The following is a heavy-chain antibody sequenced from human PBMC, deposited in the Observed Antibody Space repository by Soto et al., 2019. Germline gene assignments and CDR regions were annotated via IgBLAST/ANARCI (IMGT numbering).Heavy chain of an antibody. J-gene: IGHJ6*02. Sequence: ASVKVSCKASGGTFSSYAISWVRQAPGQGLEWMGWISAFNGQTNYIQKVQGRVTLTTEASTSTAYMELRSLRSDDTAVYYCARGGDYYYGLDVWGQGTTVTVSS. D-gene: IGHD3-16*01. CDR1: GGTFSSYA. V-gene: IGHV1-18*01. CDR2: ISAFNGQT. CDR3: ARGGDYYYGLDV.